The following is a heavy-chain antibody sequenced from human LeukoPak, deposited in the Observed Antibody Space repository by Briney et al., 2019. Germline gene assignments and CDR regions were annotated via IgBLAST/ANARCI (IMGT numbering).Heavy chain of an antibody. CDR2: ISGSGDYT. CDR1: GFTFSSYA. CDR3: AKDSPPTGSYFYY. Sequence: GGSLRLSCAASGFTFSSYAMSWVRQAPGKGLEWVSTISGSGDYTYYADSVRGRFTISRDNSKNTLYLQMNSLRGEDTAVHYCAKDSPPTGSYFYYWGQGTLVTVSS. D-gene: IGHD1-26*01. V-gene: IGHV3-23*01. J-gene: IGHJ4*02.